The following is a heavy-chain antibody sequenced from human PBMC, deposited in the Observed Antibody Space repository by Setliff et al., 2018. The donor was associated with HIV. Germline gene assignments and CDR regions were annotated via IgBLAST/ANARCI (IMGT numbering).Heavy chain of an antibody. CDR3: ARTYYDLLTGYLEYFDS. D-gene: IGHD3-9*01. CDR2: MFRTGTS. Sequence: SETLSLTCAVSGYSIRSGYYWGWIRQSPGKGLEWIGTMFRTGTSYYNPSLTSRVTISQDTSKNQFSLKLGSVTAADTAVYYCARTYYDLLTGYLEYFDSWGQGTLVTVSS. CDR1: GYSIRSGYY. J-gene: IGHJ4*02. V-gene: IGHV4-38-2*01.